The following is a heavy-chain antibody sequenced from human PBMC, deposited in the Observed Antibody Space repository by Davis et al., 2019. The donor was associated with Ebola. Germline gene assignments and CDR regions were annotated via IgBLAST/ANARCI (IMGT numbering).Heavy chain of an antibody. J-gene: IGHJ4*02. CDR2: ISYDGSNK. V-gene: IGHV3-30-3*01. Sequence: GESLKISCAASGFTFSSYAMHWDRQAPGKGLEWVAVISYDGSNKYYADSVKGRFTISRDNAKNTLYLQMNSLRAEDTAVYYCARALIITANDYWGQGTLVTVSS. CDR1: GFTFSSYA. CDR3: ARALIITANDY.